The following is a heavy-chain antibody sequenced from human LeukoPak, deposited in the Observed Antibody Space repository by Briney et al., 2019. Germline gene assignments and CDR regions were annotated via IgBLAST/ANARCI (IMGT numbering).Heavy chain of an antibody. CDR1: GFIFSNYW. Sequence: GGSLRLSCAASGFIFSNYWMGWVRQAPGKGLESLANIKTDGSEKYYVDSVKGRFSISRDNAKNSLYLQMNSLRAEDTAVYYCARRALRYCSSTSCPAQYYGVDVWGKGTTVTVSS. V-gene: IGHV3-7*03. CDR2: IKTDGSEK. D-gene: IGHD2-2*01. J-gene: IGHJ6*04. CDR3: ARRALRYCSSTSCPAQYYGVDV.